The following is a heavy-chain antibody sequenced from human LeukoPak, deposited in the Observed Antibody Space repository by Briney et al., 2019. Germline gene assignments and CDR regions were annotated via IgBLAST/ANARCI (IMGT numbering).Heavy chain of an antibody. CDR3: GKVPYCIRPSCLGVGMDV. D-gene: IGHD2-2*01. J-gene: IGHJ6*02. CDR1: GFTFSNYG. CDR2: ISYDGSNK. Sequence: GGSLRLSCAASGFTFSNYGMHWVRQAPGKGLEWVAVISYDGSNKYYADSVKGRFTISRDNSKNTLYLQMNSLRAEDTAVYYCGKVPYCIRPSCLGVGMDVWGQGNTVTPSS. V-gene: IGHV3-30*18.